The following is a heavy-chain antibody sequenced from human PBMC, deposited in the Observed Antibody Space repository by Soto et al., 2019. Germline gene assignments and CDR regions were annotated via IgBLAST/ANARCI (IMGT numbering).Heavy chain of an antibody. CDR2: IIPIFGTA. CDR3: ASDPYYYDSSGYYYMFAFDI. Sequence: ASVKVSCKASGGTFSSYAISWVRQAPGQGLEWMGGIIPIFGTANYAQKFQGRVTITADESTSTAYMELSSLRSEDTAVYYCASDPYYYDSSGYYYMFAFDIWGQGTMVTVSS. D-gene: IGHD3-22*01. V-gene: IGHV1-69*13. CDR1: GGTFSSYA. J-gene: IGHJ3*02.